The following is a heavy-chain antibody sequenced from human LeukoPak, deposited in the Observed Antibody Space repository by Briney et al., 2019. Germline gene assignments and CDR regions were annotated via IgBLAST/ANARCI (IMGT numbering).Heavy chain of an antibody. J-gene: IGHJ6*02. Sequence: SGGSLRLPCAASGFTFSSYSMNWVRQAPGKGLEWVSSISSSSSYIYYADSVKGRFTISRDNAKNSLYLQMNSLRAEDTAVYYCARGVFRAYYDFWSDGSGVDVWGQGTTVTVSS. D-gene: IGHD3-3*01. CDR1: GFTFSSYS. CDR3: ARGVFRAYYDFWSDGSGVDV. V-gene: IGHV3-21*01. CDR2: ISSSSSYI.